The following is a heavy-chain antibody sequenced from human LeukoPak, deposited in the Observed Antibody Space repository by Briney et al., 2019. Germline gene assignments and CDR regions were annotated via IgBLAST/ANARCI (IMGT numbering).Heavy chain of an antibody. CDR3: ARDRYSSGCVDY. J-gene: IGHJ4*02. V-gene: IGHV3-30-3*01. CDR1: GFTFSSYA. CDR2: ISYDGSNK. D-gene: IGHD6-19*01. Sequence: GGSLRLSCAASGFTFSSYAMHWVRQAPGKGLEWVAVISYDGSNKYYADSVKGRFTISRDNSKNTLYPQMNSLRAEDTAVYYCARDRYSSGCVDYWGQGTLVTVSS.